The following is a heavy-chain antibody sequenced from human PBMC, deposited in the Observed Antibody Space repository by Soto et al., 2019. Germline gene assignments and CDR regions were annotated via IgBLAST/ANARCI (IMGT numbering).Heavy chain of an antibody. V-gene: IGHV1-69*12. CDR1: GATFSISV. CDR3: ARDLGGGYEPGDY. Sequence: QVQLVQSGAELKKPGSSVKVSCRASGATFSISVFNWVRQAPGQGLEWMGGIISMFGTPNYSQKFQGRVTISADESTSTGYMELNNMSSDETAIYYFARDLGGGYEPGDYWGQGTKVTVSS. CDR2: IISMFGTP. J-gene: IGHJ4*02. D-gene: IGHD5-12*01.